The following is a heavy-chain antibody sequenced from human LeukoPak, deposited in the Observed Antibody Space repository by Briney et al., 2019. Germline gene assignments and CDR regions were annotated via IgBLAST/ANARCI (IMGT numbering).Heavy chain of an antibody. Sequence: GGSLRLSCVASGFTFSISWVTRVRQAPGKGLEWVANIDKHGSGKYYVDSVRGRFAISRDYASNSVFLQMDSLGAEDTSVYYCARDAGWGYYDLWGQGTPVTVSS. V-gene: IGHV3-7*01. CDR2: IDKHGSGK. D-gene: IGHD1-26*01. CDR1: GFTFSISW. CDR3: ARDAGWGYYDL. J-gene: IGHJ4*02.